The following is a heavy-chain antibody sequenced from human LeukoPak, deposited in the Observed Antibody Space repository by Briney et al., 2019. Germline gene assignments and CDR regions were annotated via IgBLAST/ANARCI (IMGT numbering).Heavy chain of an antibody. Sequence: ASVKVSCKASGYTFTSYYMHWVRQAPGQGLEWMGIINPSGGSTNYAQKFQGRVTMTRDTSISTAYMELSRLRSDDTAVYYCARVVTGTTSILGDYWGQGTLVTVSS. CDR3: ARVVTGTTSILGDY. V-gene: IGHV1-2*02. CDR2: INPSGGST. CDR1: GYTFTSYY. D-gene: IGHD1-7*01. J-gene: IGHJ4*02.